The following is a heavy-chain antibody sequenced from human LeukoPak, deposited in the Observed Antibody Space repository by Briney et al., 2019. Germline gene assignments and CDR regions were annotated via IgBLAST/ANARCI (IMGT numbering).Heavy chain of an antibody. Sequence: SETLSLTCTVFGGPIYSYYWSWIRQTAGKGLEWIGRLYPGVSTDYNPSLKSRVTMSVDTSKNQFVLKLGAVTAADTAVYYCARLKFYDSTGYTPGHYMDVWGKGTAVTVSS. V-gene: IGHV4-4*07. D-gene: IGHD3-22*01. CDR1: GGPIYSYY. J-gene: IGHJ6*03. CDR3: ARLKFYDSTGYTPGHYMDV. CDR2: LYPGVST.